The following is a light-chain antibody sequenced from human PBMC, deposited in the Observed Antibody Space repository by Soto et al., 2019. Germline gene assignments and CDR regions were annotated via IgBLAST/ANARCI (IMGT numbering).Light chain of an antibody. CDR3: QQSYSTPWT. J-gene: IGKJ1*01. V-gene: IGKV1-39*01. CDR2: AAS. CDR1: QSISNY. Sequence: DIQMTQSPSSLSASVGDRVTITCRASQSISNYLNWYQQKPGKAPKLLIYAASSLQSGVPSRFSGSGSRTDFTLTISSLQPEDFATYYCQQSYSTPWTFGQGTKVEFK.